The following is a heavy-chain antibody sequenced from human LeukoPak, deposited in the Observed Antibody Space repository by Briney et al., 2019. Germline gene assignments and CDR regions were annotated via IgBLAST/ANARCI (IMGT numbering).Heavy chain of an antibody. D-gene: IGHD3-3*01. J-gene: IGHJ4*02. V-gene: IGHV1-18*01. CDR2: ISAYNGNT. Sequence: GASVKVSCKASGYTFTSYGISWVRQAPGQGLEWMGWISAYNGNTNYAQKLQGRVTMTTATSTSTAYMELRSLRSDDTAVYYCSTSVWIIGVVSTGGYFADWGEGRLVTASS. CDR1: GYTFTSYG. CDR3: STSVWIIGVVSTGGYFAD.